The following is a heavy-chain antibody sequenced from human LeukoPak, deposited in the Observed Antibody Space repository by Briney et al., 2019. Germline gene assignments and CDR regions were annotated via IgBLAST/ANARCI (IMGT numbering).Heavy chain of an antibody. J-gene: IGHJ3*02. V-gene: IGHV4-39*01. CDR3: ARPTSQEMATINPSAFDI. D-gene: IGHD5-24*01. Sequence: TSETLSLNRTVSGGSISSSSYYWGWIRQPPGKGLEWIGSIYYSGSTYYNPSLKSRVTISVDTSKNQFSLKLSSVTAADTAVYYCARPTSQEMATINPSAFDIWGQGTMVTVSS. CDR2: IYYSGST. CDR1: GGSISSSSYY.